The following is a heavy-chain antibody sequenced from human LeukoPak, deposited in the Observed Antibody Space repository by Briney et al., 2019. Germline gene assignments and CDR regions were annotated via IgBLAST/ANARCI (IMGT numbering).Heavy chain of an antibody. Sequence: GGSLRLSCAASGFTFSNYAMSWVRQAPGKGLKWVSTINNNGADTYYADSVKGRFTISRDNSKNTLYLQMNSLRAEDTAVYYCAKAHYYDSSGYPPDWFDPWGQGTLVTVSS. D-gene: IGHD3-22*01. CDR2: INNNGADT. J-gene: IGHJ5*02. CDR1: GFTFSNYA. V-gene: IGHV3-23*01. CDR3: AKAHYYDSSGYPPDWFDP.